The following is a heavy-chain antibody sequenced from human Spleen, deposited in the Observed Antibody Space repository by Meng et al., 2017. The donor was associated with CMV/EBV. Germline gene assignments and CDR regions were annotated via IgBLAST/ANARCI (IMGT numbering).Heavy chain of an antibody. D-gene: IGHD4-11*01. CDR2: ISYDGSNK. J-gene: IGHJ6*02. CDR1: GFIFGSYW. CDR3: AKADRLHSYYYGMDV. Sequence: GGSLRLSCVGSGFIFGSYWMSWVRQAPGKGLEWVAVISYDGSNKYYADSVKGRFAISRDNSKNTLYLQMNSLRAEDTAVYYCAKADRLHSYYYGMDVWGQGTTVTVSS. V-gene: IGHV3-30*09.